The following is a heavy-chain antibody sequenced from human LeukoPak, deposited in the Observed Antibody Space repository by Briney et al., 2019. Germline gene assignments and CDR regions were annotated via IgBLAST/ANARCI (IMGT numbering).Heavy chain of an antibody. CDR2: IKKDGSEK. D-gene: IGHD5-24*01. Sequence: PGGSLRLSCAASGFTFSRDWMSWVRQAPGKGLEWVANIKKDGSEKHYVDSVKGRVTISRDNAKNFLFLQMDSLRAEDTALYYCARRGDGYSHYDYWGQGTLVTVSS. V-gene: IGHV3-7*04. J-gene: IGHJ4*02. CDR3: ARRGDGYSHYDY. CDR1: GFTFSRDW.